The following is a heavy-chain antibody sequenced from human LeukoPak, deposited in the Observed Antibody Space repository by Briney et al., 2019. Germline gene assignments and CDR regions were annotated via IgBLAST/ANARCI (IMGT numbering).Heavy chain of an antibody. J-gene: IGHJ6*02. CDR3: ARGCRVVPGVHNVGRTQYHNGMDV. CDR1: GYTFTTYF. V-gene: IGHV1-46*01. CDR2: IDPSDGST. Sequence: GASVKVSCTASGYTFTTYFVHWVRQAPGQGLEWMGIIDPSDGSTSHAQKFQGRVTMTRDTSTSTVYMELSSLRSEDTAVYFCARGCRVVPGVHNVGRTQYHNGMDVWGQGTTVTASS. D-gene: IGHD2-2*01.